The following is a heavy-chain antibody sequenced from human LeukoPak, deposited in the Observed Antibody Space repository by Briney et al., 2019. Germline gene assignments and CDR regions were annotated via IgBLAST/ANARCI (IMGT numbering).Heavy chain of an antibody. J-gene: IGHJ6*02. D-gene: IGHD2-2*01. CDR3: ARESTKRYCYGMDV. V-gene: IGHV3-48*01. CDR2: ISSSSSTI. Sequence: PGGSLRLSCAASGFTFSSYSMNWVRQAPGKGLEWVSYISSSSSTIYYADSVKGRFTISRDNAKNSLYLQMNSLRAEDTAVYYCARESTKRYCYGMDVWGQGTTVTVSS. CDR1: GFTFSSYS.